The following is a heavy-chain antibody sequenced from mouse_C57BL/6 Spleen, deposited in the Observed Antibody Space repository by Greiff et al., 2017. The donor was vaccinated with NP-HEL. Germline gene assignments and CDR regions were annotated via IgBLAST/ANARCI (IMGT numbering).Heavy chain of an antibody. J-gene: IGHJ2*01. Sequence: EVKLLESGPGLVKPSQSLSLTCSVTGYSITSGYYWTWIRQFPGNKLEWMGYISYDGSNNYNPSLKNRISITRDTSKNQFFLKLNSVTTEDTATYYCARGDYYSYYFDYWGQVTTLTVSS. CDR3: ARGDYYSYYFDY. V-gene: IGHV3-6*01. D-gene: IGHD2-12*01. CDR2: ISYDGSN. CDR1: GYSITSGYY.